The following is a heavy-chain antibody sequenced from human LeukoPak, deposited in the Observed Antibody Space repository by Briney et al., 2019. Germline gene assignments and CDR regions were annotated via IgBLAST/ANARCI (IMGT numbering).Heavy chain of an antibody. CDR3: ARQFRQGSSPHYYYYMDV. D-gene: IGHD5-24*01. V-gene: IGHV4-4*09. J-gene: IGHJ6*03. CDR2: IYTSGST. Sequence: SETLSLTCTVSGGSISSYYWSWIRQPPGKGLEWIGYIYTSGSTNYNASLKSRVTISVDTSKNQFSLKLSSVTAADTAVYYCARQFRQGSSPHYYYYMDVWGKGTTVTVSS. CDR1: GGSISSYY.